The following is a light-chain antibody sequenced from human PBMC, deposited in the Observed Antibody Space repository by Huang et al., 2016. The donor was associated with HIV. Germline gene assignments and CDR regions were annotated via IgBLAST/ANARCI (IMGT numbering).Light chain of an antibody. Sequence: IVLTPSPVTVSSLPGERATLSCRASHSVNTYLAWYPQKPGQGHRLVIFGASNRDAGVPARFSGSGSGTDFTLTISRLEPDDFAQYYCQQYSSSSWTFGQGTRVE. V-gene: IGKV3-20*01. CDR3: QQYSSSSWT. CDR1: HSVNTY. CDR2: GAS. J-gene: IGKJ1*01.